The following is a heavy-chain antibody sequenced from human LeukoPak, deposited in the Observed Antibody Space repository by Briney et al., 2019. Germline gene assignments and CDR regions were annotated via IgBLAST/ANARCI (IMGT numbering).Heavy chain of an antibody. CDR1: GFTFSSYA. J-gene: IGHJ4*02. CDR2: ISGSGGST. CDR3: AKRSSGYYYFDY. D-gene: IGHD3-22*01. V-gene: IGHV3-23*01. Sequence: GGSLRPSCAASGFTFSSYAMSWVRQAPGKGLEWVSAISGSGGSTYYADSVKGRFTISRDNSKNTLYLQMNSLRAEDTAVYYCAKRSSGYYYFDYWGQGTLVTVSS.